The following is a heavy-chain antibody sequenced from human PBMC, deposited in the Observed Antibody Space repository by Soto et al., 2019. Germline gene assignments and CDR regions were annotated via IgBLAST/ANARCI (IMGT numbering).Heavy chain of an antibody. Sequence: AAVKVSCKTSGYTFTSYGISWVRQAPGQGLEWMGWIRAYNGYTNYAQKFQGRVAVTTDTSTSTAYMELRSLISDDTAVYYCARASDGYRSGWYVGYFDYWGQGTLVTVSS. CDR1: GYTFTSYG. CDR3: ARASDGYRSGWYVGYFDY. CDR2: IRAYNGYT. J-gene: IGHJ4*02. D-gene: IGHD6-19*01. V-gene: IGHV1-18*04.